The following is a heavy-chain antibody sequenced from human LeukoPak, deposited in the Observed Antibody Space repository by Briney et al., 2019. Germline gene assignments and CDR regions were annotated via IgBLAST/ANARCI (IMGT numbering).Heavy chain of an antibody. V-gene: IGHV3-30*03. J-gene: IGHJ4*02. D-gene: IGHD3-16*01. CDR2: ISYDGSNK. CDR1: GFIFSKYW. Sequence: GGSLRLSCAASGFIFSKYWVNWVRQAPGKGLEWVAVISYDGSNKYYADSVKGRFTISRDNSKNTLYLQMNSLRAEDTAVYYCASARRGAFDYWGQGTLVTVSS. CDR3: ASARRGAFDY.